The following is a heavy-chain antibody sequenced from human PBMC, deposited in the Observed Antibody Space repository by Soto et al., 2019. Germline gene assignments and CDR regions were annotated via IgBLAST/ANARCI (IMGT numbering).Heavy chain of an antibody. V-gene: IGHV4-34*01. Sequence: RSETVSLTCAVYGGCFSGYYWSWIRHPPGKGLEGIGEINHSGSTNYNPSLKSRVTISVATSKNQFSLKLSSVTAAATAVYYCARARTYYALWGQATFGTRSS. J-gene: IGHJ4*02. CDR2: INHSGST. CDR1: GGCFSGYY. D-gene: IGHD3-10*01. CDR3: ARARTYYAL.